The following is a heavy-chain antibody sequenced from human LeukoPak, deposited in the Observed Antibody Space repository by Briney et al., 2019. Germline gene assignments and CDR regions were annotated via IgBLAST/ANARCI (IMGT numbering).Heavy chain of an antibody. CDR2: MNPNSGNT. CDR1: GYTFTSYD. D-gene: IGHD3-22*01. V-gene: IGHV1-8*01. J-gene: IGHJ4*02. Sequence: ASVKVSCKASGYTFTSYDINWVRQATGQGLEWMGWMNPNSGNTGYAQKFQGRVTMTGNTSISTAYMELSSLRSEDTAVYYCAREYYDSSGYYPDWGQGTLVTVSS. CDR3: AREYYDSSGYYPD.